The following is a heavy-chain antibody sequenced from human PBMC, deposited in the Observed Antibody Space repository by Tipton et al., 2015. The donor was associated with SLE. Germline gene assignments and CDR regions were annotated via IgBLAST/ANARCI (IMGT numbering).Heavy chain of an antibody. Sequence: SLRLSCIGSGFTFEDYVMSWVRQAPGKGLEWVGFIRSKPYGGTPGYAASVQGRFTISRDDSKRTASLQMNSLKTEDTGVYYCTSVFGVITRSDHVDVWGHGTMVTVSP. CDR2: IRSKPYGGTP. CDR1: GFTFEDYV. J-gene: IGHJ3*01. D-gene: IGHD3-3*01. V-gene: IGHV3-49*04. CDR3: TSVFGVITRSDHVDV.